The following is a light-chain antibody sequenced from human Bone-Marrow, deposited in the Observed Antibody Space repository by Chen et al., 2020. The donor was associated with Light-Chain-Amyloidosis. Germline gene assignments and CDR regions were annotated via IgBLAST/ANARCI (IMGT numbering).Light chain of an antibody. CDR3: SSYKTTSAPLI. CDR2: DVT. Sequence: SALTQPASVSGSPGQSITISCTGTSSDIGGYNYVFWYQQHPGRAPKLMIYDVTNRPSGVSNRFSGSKSGNTASLTISGLQAEDEADYYCSSYKTTSAPLIFGVGTKLTVL. V-gene: IGLV2-14*03. CDR1: SSDIGGYNY. J-gene: IGLJ2*01.